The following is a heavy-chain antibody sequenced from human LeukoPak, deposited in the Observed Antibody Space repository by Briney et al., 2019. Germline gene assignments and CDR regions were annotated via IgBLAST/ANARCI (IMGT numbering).Heavy chain of an antibody. CDR2: IYYSGST. Sequence: PSETLSLTCTVSGGSISNSSYYWGWIRQPPGEGLEWIGSIYYSGSTYYNPSLKSRVTISVDTSKNQFSLKLSSVTAADTAVYYCARVPLYSSSWSPGDYYYYYMDVWGKGTTVTVSS. CDR3: ARVPLYSSSWSPGDYYYYYMDV. CDR1: GGSISNSSYY. V-gene: IGHV4-39*07. J-gene: IGHJ6*03. D-gene: IGHD6-13*01.